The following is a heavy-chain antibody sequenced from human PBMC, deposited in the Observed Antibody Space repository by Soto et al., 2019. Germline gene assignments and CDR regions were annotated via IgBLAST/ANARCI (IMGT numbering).Heavy chain of an antibody. CDR1: GFTFSSYA. V-gene: IGHV3-30-3*01. J-gene: IGHJ4*02. CDR3: ARHALGYYYDSSGSQFNEGH. Sequence: QVQLVESGGGVVQPGRSLRLSCAASGFTFSSYAMHWVRQAPGKGLEWVAVISYDGSNKYYADSVKGRFTISRDNSKNTLYLQVNSLRAEDTAVYYCARHALGYYYDSSGSQFNEGHWGQGTLVTVSS. D-gene: IGHD3-22*01. CDR2: ISYDGSNK.